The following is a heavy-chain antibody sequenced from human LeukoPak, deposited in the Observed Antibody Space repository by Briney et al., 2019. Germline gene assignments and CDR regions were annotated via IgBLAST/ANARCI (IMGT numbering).Heavy chain of an antibody. CDR3: ARDLYDSSGYYLPGSPDY. J-gene: IGHJ4*02. CDR2: ISSSSSTI. Sequence: GGSLRLSCAASGFTFSSYSMNWVRQAPGKGLEWVSSISSSSSTIYYADSVKGRFTISRDNAKNSLYLQMNSLRAEDTAVYYCARDLYDSSGYYLPGSPDYWGQGTLVTVSS. D-gene: IGHD3-22*01. CDR1: GFTFSSYS. V-gene: IGHV3-48*01.